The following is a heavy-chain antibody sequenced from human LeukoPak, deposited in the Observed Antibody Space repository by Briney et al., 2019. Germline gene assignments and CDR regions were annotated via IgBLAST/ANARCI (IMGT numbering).Heavy chain of an antibody. Sequence: KSSETLSLTCTVSGGSISSGNYYCRWIRQPPGKGLEWIGEISHRGISNYNPPIKSRVTMSIHRSKNHFSLKLSSVTAADTTGYYGARVPKIFYTSGTYKARFDPWGQGTLVTVSS. CDR3: ARVPKIFYTSGTYKARFDP. J-gene: IGHJ5*02. CDR1: GGSISSGNYY. CDR2: ISHRGIS. V-gene: IGHV4-39*02. D-gene: IGHD3-10*01.